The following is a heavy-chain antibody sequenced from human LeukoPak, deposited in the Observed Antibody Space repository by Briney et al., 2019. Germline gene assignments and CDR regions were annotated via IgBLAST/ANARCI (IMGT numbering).Heavy chain of an antibody. V-gene: IGHV1-2*02. CDR1: GYTFTGYY. CDR3: ASVGASYYAFDI. D-gene: IGHD1-26*01. CDR2: INPDNGVT. Sequence: EASVKVSCKASGYTFTGYYIHWVRQAPGQGLEWMGWINPDNGVTNYAQKFQGRVTITRDTSSSTAYMELRSLRSDDTAVYYCASVGASYYAFDIWGQGTMVSVSS. J-gene: IGHJ3*02.